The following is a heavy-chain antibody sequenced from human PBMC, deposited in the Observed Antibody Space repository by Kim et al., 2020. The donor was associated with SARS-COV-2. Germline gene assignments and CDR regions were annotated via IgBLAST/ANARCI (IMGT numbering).Heavy chain of an antibody. J-gene: IGHJ6*02. CDR2: IYYSGST. D-gene: IGHD3-9*01. V-gene: IGHV4-39*07. Sequence: SETLSLTCTVSGGSISSSSYYWGWIRQPPGKGLEWIGSIYYSGSTYYNPSLKSRVTISVDTSKNQSSLKLSSVTAADTAVYYCAREGGPDILTGYYPLYYYYGMDVWGQGTTVTVSS. CDR3: AREGGPDILTGYYPLYYYYGMDV. CDR1: GGSISSSSYY.